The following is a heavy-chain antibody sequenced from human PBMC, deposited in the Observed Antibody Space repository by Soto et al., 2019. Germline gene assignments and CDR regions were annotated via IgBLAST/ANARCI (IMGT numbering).Heavy chain of an antibody. D-gene: IGHD1-26*01. Sequence: QVQLVQSGAEVKKPGASVKVSCKASGYTFTSYGISWVRQAPGQGLEWMGWISAYNGNTNYAQKLQRRVTMTTDTSTSTAYMELRSLRSDDTAVYYCAREMVSAVGPTYYYYYGMDVWGRGSTVTVSS. CDR3: AREMVSAVGPTYYYYYGMDV. J-gene: IGHJ6*02. CDR1: GYTFTSYG. V-gene: IGHV1-18*04. CDR2: ISAYNGNT.